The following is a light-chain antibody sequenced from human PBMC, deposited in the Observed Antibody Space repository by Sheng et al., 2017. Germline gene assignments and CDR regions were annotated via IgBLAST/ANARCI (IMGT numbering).Light chain of an antibody. Sequence: DIQMTQSPSTLSASVGDRVTITCRASQSVSGLLAWYQQKPGKAPKLLIFQASTLDTGVPSRFSGSGSGTEFTLTISSLQPDDYATYYCQQYNTYPWTFGQGTKVEVK. V-gene: IGKV1-5*03. CDR3: QQYNTYPWT. CDR2: QAS. J-gene: IGKJ1*01. CDR1: QSVSGL.